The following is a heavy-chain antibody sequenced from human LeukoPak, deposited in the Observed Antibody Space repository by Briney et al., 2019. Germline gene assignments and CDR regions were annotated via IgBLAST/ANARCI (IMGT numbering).Heavy chain of an antibody. CDR3: ARDLYIVVVPAGYWYFDL. Sequence: SETLSLTCAVSGGSISSSNWWSWVRRPPGKGLEWIGEIYHSGSTNYSPSLKSRVTISVDKSKNQFSLKLISVTAADTAVYYCARDLYIVVVPAGYWYFDLWGRGTLVTVSS. D-gene: IGHD2-2*01. CDR1: GGSISSSNW. J-gene: IGHJ2*01. CDR2: IYHSGST. V-gene: IGHV4-4*02.